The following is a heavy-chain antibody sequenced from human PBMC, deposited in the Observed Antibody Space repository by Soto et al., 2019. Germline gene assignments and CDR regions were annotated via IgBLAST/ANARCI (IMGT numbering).Heavy chain of an antibody. D-gene: IGHD3-10*01. CDR2: INPNSGGT. V-gene: IGHV1-2*04. CDR1: GYTFTGYY. CDR3: ARSMVRGYGMDV. J-gene: IGHJ6*02. Sequence: ASVKVSCKASGYTFTGYYMHWVRQAPGQGLEWMGWINPNSGGTNYAQKFQGWVTMTRDTSISTAYMELSRLRSDDTAVYYCARSMVRGYGMDVWGQGTTVTVYS.